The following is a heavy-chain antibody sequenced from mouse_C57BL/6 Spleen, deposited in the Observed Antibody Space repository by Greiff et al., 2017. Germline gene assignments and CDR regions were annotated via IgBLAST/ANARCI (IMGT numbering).Heavy chain of an antibody. CDR2: IYPGDGDT. Sequence: QVQLQQSGPELVKPGASVKISCKASGYAFSSSWMNWVKQRPGKGLEWIGRIYPGDGDTNYNGKFKGKATLTADKSSSTAYMQLSSRTSEDSAVYFCARAYYSNYVGAMDYWGQGTSVTVSS. CDR3: ARAYYSNYVGAMDY. V-gene: IGHV1-82*01. D-gene: IGHD2-5*01. CDR1: GYAFSSSW. J-gene: IGHJ4*01.